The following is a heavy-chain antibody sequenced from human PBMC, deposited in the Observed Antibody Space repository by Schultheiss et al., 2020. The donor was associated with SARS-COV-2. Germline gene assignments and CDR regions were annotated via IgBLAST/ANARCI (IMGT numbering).Heavy chain of an antibody. CDR1: GFTFSNYA. Sequence: GGSLRLSCAASGFTFSNYAMSWVRQAPGKGLEWVAVIWYDGSNKYYADSVKGRFTISRENSKNTLYLQMSSLRAEDTAVYYCARDRPGDDYGMDVWGQGTTVTVSS. CDR3: ARDRPGDDYGMDV. V-gene: IGHV3-33*08. J-gene: IGHJ6*02. CDR2: IWYDGSNK. D-gene: IGHD7-27*01.